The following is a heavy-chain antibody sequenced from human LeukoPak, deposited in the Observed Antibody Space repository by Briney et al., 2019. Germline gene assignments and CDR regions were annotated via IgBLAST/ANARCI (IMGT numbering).Heavy chain of an antibody. CDR2: IYYSGST. Sequence: SETLSLTCTVSGGSISSSSYYWGWIRQPPGKGLEWIGSIYYSGSTYYNPSLKSRVTISVDTSKNQFSLKLSSVTAADTAVYYCARVLRYFDWSLQGSGYFDYWGQGTLVTVSS. V-gene: IGHV4-39*07. CDR3: ARVLRYFDWSLQGSGYFDY. J-gene: IGHJ4*02. D-gene: IGHD3-9*01. CDR1: GGSISSSSYY.